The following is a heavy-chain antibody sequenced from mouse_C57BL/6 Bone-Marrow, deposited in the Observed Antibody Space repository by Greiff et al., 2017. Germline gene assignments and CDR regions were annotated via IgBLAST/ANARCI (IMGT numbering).Heavy chain of an antibody. D-gene: IGHD1-1*01. CDR3: TNGSRAY. CDR2: IDPENGDT. J-gene: IGHJ3*01. Sequence: EVQVVESGAELVRPGASVKLSCTASGFNIKADYMHWVKQRPEQGLEWIGWIDPENGDTEYASKFQGKATITADTSSNTAYLQLSSLTSEDTAVYYCTNGSRAYWGQGTLVTVSA. CDR1: GFNIKADY. V-gene: IGHV14-4*01.